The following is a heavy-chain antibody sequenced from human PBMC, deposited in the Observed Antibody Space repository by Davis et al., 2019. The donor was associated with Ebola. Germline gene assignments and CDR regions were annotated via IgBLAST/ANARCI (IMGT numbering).Heavy chain of an antibody. CDR1: GFTFSSYS. CDR3: AREVAGYYIGYYYYGMDV. J-gene: IGHJ6*02. Sequence: GGSLSLSCAASGFTFSSYSMNWVRQAPGKGLEWVSYISSSSSTIYYADSVKGRFTISRDNAKNSLYLQMNSLRDEDTAVYYCAREVAGYYIGYYYYGMDVWGQGTTVTVSS. D-gene: IGHD3-9*01. V-gene: IGHV3-48*02. CDR2: ISSSSSTI.